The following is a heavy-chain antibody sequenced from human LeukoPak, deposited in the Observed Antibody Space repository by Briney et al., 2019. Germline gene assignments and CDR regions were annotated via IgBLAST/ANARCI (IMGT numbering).Heavy chain of an antibody. CDR2: IYYTGST. CDR1: GGPVSSGYNY. J-gene: IGHJ5*02. V-gene: IGHV4-61*01. CDR3: ARGPLRGWFDP. Sequence: SETLSLTCTVSGGPVSSGYNYWSWIRQPPGKGLEWIGHIYYTGSTNYNPSLKSRVTVSVDTSKNQFSLKLNSVTAADTAVYYCARGPLRGWFDPWGQGTLVTVSS.